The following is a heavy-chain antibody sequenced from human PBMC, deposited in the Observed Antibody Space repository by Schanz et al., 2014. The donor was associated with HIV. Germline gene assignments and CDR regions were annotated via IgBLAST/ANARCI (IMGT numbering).Heavy chain of an antibody. CDR1: GFTFSSSG. D-gene: IGHD3-22*01. CDR3: AGDDSSGYLYAFDI. Sequence: QVQLVESGGGVVQPGRSLRLSCTASGFTFSSSGMHWVRQAPGKGREWGAAMWYDESHKGYADSVKGRFTISRDNSKKTLHRQMNSLRPEDTAVYYCAGDDSSGYLYAFDIWGQGTMVTVSS. V-gene: IGHV3-33*01. CDR2: MWYDESHK. J-gene: IGHJ3*02.